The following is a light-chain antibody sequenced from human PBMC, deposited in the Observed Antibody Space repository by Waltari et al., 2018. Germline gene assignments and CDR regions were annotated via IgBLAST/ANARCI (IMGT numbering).Light chain of an antibody. CDR2: DAS. CDR1: QSIRST. J-gene: IGKJ4*01. V-gene: IGKV3D-15*01. CDR3: QQYTNWPLT. Sequence: EIVLTQSPATLPVSPGERATLSCWASQSIRSTLSWNQQKPAQPPRLLIYDASTRPTGIPVRFSGSGSGTYFTLTISSLQSEDFAVYYCQQYTNWPLTFGGGTKVEI.